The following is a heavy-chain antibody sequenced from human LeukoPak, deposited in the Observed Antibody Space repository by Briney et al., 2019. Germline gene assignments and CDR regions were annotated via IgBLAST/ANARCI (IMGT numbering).Heavy chain of an antibody. Sequence: PGGSLRLSCAASGFTFNNYAMSWVRQAPGKGLEWVSAMSASGGTTYYADSVKGRFTISRDNSENTLFLQMNSLRAEDTAVYYCAKEPREYCSSTSCPNWFDSWGQGTLVSVSS. CDR1: GFTFNNYA. CDR2: MSASGGTT. V-gene: IGHV3-23*01. J-gene: IGHJ5*01. D-gene: IGHD2-2*01. CDR3: AKEPREYCSSTSCPNWFDS.